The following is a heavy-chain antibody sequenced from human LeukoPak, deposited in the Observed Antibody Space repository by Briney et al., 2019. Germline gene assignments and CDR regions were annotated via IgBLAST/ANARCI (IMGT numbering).Heavy chain of an antibody. V-gene: IGHV3-21*01. CDR2: ITSSSTYI. CDR3: VRDPRGATGAYGMDV. Sequence: PGGSLRLSCAASGFTFANYGMNWVRQAPGKGLEWVSLITSSSTYIYYADSVKGRFTISRDNAKNSLYLQMNSLRAEDTAVYYCVRDPRGATGAYGMDVWGQGTTVTVSS. CDR1: GFTFANYG. J-gene: IGHJ6*02. D-gene: IGHD6-13*01.